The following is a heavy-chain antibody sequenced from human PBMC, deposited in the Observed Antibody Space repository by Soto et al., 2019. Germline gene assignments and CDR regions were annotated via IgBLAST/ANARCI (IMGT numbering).Heavy chain of an antibody. D-gene: IGHD2-15*01. CDR1: GYTFTSYY. CDR3: ARDIGVVVVAATLYYFDY. Sequence: ASVKVSCKASGYTFTSYYMHWVRQAPGQGLEWMGIINPSGGSTSYAQKFQGRVTMTRDTSTSTVYMELSSLRSEDTAVYYCARDIGVVVVAATLYYFDYWGQGTLVTVSS. V-gene: IGHV1-46*01. J-gene: IGHJ4*02. CDR2: INPSGGST.